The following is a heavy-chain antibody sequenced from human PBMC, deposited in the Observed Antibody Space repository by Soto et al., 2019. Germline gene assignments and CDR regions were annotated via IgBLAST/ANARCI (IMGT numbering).Heavy chain of an antibody. V-gene: IGHV3-72*01. D-gene: IGHD3-16*01. CDR3: AREGVRGMDV. CDR2: TRNKANSYTT. J-gene: IGHJ6*02. CDR1: GFTFSDHY. Sequence: GGSLRLSCAASGFTFSDHYMDWVRQTPGKGLEWVGRTRNKANSYTTEYAASVKGRFTISRDDSKNSLYLQMNSLKTEDTAVYYCAREGVRGMDVWGQGTTVTVSS.